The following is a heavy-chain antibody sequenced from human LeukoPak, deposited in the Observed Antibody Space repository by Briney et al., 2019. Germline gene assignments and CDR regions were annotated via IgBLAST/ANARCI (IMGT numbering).Heavy chain of an antibody. CDR2: IIPIFGTA. Sequence: ASVKVSCKASGGTFSSYAISWVRQAPGQGLEWMGGIIPIFGTANYAQKFQGRVTITADESTSTAYMELSSLRSEETAVYYCARDLLGYCSSTSCSLDYWGQGTLVTVSS. D-gene: IGHD2-2*01. V-gene: IGHV1-69*13. CDR3: ARDLLGYCSSTSCSLDY. J-gene: IGHJ4*02. CDR1: GGTFSSYA.